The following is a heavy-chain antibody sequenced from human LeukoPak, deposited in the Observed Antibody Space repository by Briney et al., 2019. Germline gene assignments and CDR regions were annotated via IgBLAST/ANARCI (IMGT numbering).Heavy chain of an antibody. J-gene: IGHJ6*02. V-gene: IGHV3-48*03. Sequence: GRSLRLSCAASGFTFSSYEMNWVRQAPGKGLEWVSYISSSGSTIYYADSVKGRFTISRDNAKNSLYLQMNSLRAEDTAVYYCARNPPYDSSGYYYYYGMDVWGQGTTVTVSS. CDR3: ARNPPYDSSGYYYYYGMDV. D-gene: IGHD3-22*01. CDR2: ISSSGSTI. CDR1: GFTFSSYE.